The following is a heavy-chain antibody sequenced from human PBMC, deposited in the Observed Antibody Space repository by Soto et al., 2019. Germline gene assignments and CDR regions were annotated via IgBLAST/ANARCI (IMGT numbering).Heavy chain of an antibody. D-gene: IGHD2-15*01. Sequence: GGSLRLSCAASGFTFSSYGMHWVRQAPGKGLEWVAVISYDGSNKYYADSVKGRFTISRDNSKNTLYLQMNSLRAEDTAVYYCAKAPQGVFCSGGSCYWRHDYWGQGTLVTVSS. CDR1: GFTFSSYG. V-gene: IGHV3-30*18. J-gene: IGHJ4*02. CDR2: ISYDGSNK. CDR3: AKAPQGVFCSGGSCYWRHDY.